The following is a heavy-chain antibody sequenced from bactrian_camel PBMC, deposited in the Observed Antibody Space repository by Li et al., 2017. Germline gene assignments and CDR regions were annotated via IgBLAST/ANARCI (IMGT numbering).Heavy chain of an antibody. J-gene: IGHJ6*01. CDR2: VESDRDAT. Sequence: HVQLVESGGGSVQAGGSLILSCAASGYFGCRYETAWHRQAPGKEREFVASVESDRDATTYADAVKGRFTISRDNTKNMLYLQMNRLKSEDTALYYCAKGALKSDYDVYFAYWGQGTQVTVS. V-gene: IGHV3S54*01. CDR1: GYFGCRYE. CDR3: AKGALKSDYDVYFAY. D-gene: IGHD4*01.